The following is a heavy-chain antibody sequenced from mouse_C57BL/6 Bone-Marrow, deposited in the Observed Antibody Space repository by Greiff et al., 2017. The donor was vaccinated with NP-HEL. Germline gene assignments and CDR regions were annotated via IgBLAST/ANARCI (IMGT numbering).Heavy chain of an antibody. CDR2: IYPGSGST. J-gene: IGHJ3*01. Sequence: QVQLQQPGAELVKPGASVKMSCKASGYTFTSYWITWVKQRPGQGLEWIGDIYPGSGSTNYNEKFKSKATLTVDTSSSPAYMQLSSLTSEDSAVFYSARSTGLITTVEEGRAGFAYWGQGTLVTVSA. V-gene: IGHV1-55*01. CDR1: GYTFTSYW. CDR3: ARSTGLITTVEEGRAGFAY. D-gene: IGHD1-1*01.